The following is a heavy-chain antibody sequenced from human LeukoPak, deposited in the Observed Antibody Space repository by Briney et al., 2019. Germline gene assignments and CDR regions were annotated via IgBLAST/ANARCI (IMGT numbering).Heavy chain of an antibody. D-gene: IGHD2-2*01. CDR1: GGTFSSYA. J-gene: IGHJ5*02. Sequence: SVKVSCKASGGTFSSYAISWVRQAPGQGLEWMGGIIPIFGTANYAQKFQGRVTITADESTSTAYIELSSLRSEDTAVYYCARKPALVVPAASSDWFDPWGQGTLVTVSS. V-gene: IGHV1-69*13. CDR2: IIPIFGTA. CDR3: ARKPALVVPAASSDWFDP.